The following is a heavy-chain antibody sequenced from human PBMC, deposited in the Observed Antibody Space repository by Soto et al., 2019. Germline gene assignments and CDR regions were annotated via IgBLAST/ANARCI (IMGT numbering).Heavy chain of an antibody. Sequence: SETLSLTCTVSGGSISNYYWSWIRQTPGKGLEWIGYIYYRGSTNYNPSLKSRVTISVDTSRNQFSLRLSSVTAADTAVYYCARDQTDYADHYYGMDIWGQGTTVTVSS. V-gene: IGHV4-59*01. CDR2: IYYRGST. CDR3: ARDQTDYADHYYGMDI. D-gene: IGHD2-2*01. CDR1: GGSISNYY. J-gene: IGHJ6*02.